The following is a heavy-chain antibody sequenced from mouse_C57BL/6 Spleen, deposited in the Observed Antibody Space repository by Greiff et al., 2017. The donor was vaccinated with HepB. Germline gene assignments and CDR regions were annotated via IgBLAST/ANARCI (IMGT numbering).Heavy chain of an antibody. CDR2: IDPSDSYT. V-gene: IGHV1-69*01. D-gene: IGHD4-1*01. J-gene: IGHJ2*01. CDR3: ARGLGPFDY. CDR1: GYTFTSYW. Sequence: QVQLQQPGAELVMPGASVKLSCKASGYTFTSYWMHWVKQRPGQGLEWIGEIDPSDSYTNYNQKFKGKSTLTVDKSSSTAYMQLSSLTSEDSAVYYWARGLGPFDYWGQGTTLTVSS.